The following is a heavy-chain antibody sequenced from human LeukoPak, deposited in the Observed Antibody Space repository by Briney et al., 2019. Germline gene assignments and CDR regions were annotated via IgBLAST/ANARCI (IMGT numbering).Heavy chain of an antibody. J-gene: IGHJ4*02. CDR1: GYTFTSYG. D-gene: IGHD3-10*01. CDR2: ISAYNGNT. CDR3: AREAGD. V-gene: IGHV1-18*01. Sequence: ASVKVSCKASGYTFTSYGISWVRQAPGQGLEWMGWISAYNGNTNYAQRFHGRVTITADESTSTAYMELSSLRSEDTAVYYCAREAGDWGQGTLVTVSS.